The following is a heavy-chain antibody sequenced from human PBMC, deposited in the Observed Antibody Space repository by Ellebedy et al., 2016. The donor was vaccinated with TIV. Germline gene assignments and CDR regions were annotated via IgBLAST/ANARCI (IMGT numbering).Heavy chain of an antibody. CDR2: INHDGAIK. D-gene: IGHD3-22*01. CDR1: GFSFREYY. V-gene: IGHV3-11*01. Sequence: GESLKISCAASGFSFREYYMSWIRQAPGKGLECVAYINHDGAIKYYADAVRGRFTVSRDNAENSLHLQMNSLRAEDTAVYYCARNRNDFDANGYWNYWGPGAQATVSS. J-gene: IGHJ4*02. CDR3: ARNRNDFDANGYWNY.